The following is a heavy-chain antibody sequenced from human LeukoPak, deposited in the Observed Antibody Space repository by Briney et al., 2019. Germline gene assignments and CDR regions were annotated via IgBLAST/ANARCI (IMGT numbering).Heavy chain of an antibody. V-gene: IGHV4-59*01. CDR2: IYYSGST. CDR3: ARAHLTYYDILTGYTPYGMDV. Sequence: SETLSLTCTVSGGSISSYYWSWIRQPPGKGLEWIGYIYYSGSTNYNPSLKSRVTISVDTSKNQFSLKLSSVTAADTAVYYCARAHLTYYDILTGYTPYGMDVWGQGTTVTVSS. CDR1: GGSISSYY. D-gene: IGHD3-9*01. J-gene: IGHJ6*02.